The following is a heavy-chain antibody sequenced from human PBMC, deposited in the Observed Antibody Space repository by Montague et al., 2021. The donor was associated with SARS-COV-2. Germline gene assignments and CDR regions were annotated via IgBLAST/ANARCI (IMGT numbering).Heavy chain of an antibody. D-gene: IGHD5-18*01. Sequence: SETLSLTCTVSGGSISSYSWSWIRQPPGKGLEWIGYIYYRGSTNYNPSLKSRVTISVDTSKNQFSLKLSSVTAADTAVYYCAGISKYSYGYYYDGMDVWGQGTTVTVSS. J-gene: IGHJ6*02. CDR3: AGISKYSYGYYYDGMDV. V-gene: IGHV4-59*01. CDR2: IYYRGST. CDR1: GGSISSYS.